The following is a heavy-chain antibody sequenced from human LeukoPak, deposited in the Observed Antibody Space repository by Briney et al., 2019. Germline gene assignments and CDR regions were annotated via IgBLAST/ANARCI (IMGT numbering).Heavy chain of an antibody. Sequence: ASVKVSCKASGYTFIDYHIHWVRQAPGQGLEWMGWINPKNGGTRLAQRLQCRVTMTRDTSTGTVYMELSSLRSDDTAVYYCATKKTPLYCGGDCYSGLGWFDPWGQGTLITVSS. CDR3: ATKKTPLYCGGDCYSGLGWFDP. V-gene: IGHV1-2*02. D-gene: IGHD2-21*02. J-gene: IGHJ5*02. CDR2: INPKNGGT. CDR1: GYTFIDYH.